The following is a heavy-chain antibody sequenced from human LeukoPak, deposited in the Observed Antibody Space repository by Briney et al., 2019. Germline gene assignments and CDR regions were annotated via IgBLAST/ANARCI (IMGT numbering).Heavy chain of an antibody. D-gene: IGHD3-10*01. CDR3: ARERGDILMPNWFDP. CDR1: GFTFSSYS. J-gene: IGHJ5*02. V-gene: IGHV3-21*01. Sequence: PGGSLRLSCAASGFTFSSYSMNWVRQAPGKGLEWVSSISGDSISIFYADSVKGRFTISRDNSKKTLYLQMNSLRAEDTAVYYCARERGDILMPNWFDPWGQGTLVTVSS. CDR2: ISGDSISI.